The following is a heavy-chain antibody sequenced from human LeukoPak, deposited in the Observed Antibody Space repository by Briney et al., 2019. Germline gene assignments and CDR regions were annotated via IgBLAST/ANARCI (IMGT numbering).Heavy chain of an antibody. Sequence: SETLSLTCAVSGGSISSGGYSWSWIRQPPGKGLEWIGYIYHSGSTYYNPSLKSRVTISVDRSKNQFSLKLSSVTAADTAVYYCARGAGINWGHFDYWGQGTLVTVSS. D-gene: IGHD7-27*01. V-gene: IGHV4-30-2*01. CDR1: GGSISSGGYS. CDR3: ARGAGINWGHFDY. J-gene: IGHJ4*02. CDR2: IYHSGST.